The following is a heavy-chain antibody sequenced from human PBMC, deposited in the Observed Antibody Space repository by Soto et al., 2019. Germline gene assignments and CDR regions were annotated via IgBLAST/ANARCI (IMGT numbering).Heavy chain of an antibody. J-gene: IGHJ6*02. Sequence: SETLSLTCTVSGGSISSYYWSWIRQPPGKGLEWIGYIYYSGSTNYNPSLKSRVTISVDTSKNQFSLKLSSVTAADTAVYYCARVCYADCDILSGFCMDAWDQGTTVTVSS. CDR2: IYYSGST. V-gene: IGHV4-59*01. D-gene: IGHD3-9*01. CDR3: ARVCYADCDILSGFCMDA. CDR1: GGSISSYY.